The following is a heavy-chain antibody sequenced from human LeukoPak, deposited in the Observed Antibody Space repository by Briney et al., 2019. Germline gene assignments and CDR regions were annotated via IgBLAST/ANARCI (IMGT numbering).Heavy chain of an antibody. D-gene: IGHD3-16*01. J-gene: IGHJ5*02. Sequence: SETLSLTCTVSGGSISRYYWSWIRQPPGKGLEWIGYISYSGSTNYNPSLKSRVTISVDTSKNQLSLKLTSVTAADTAVYYCARHLPRLGWFDPWGQGTLATVSS. CDR3: ARHLPRLGWFDP. CDR2: ISYSGST. V-gene: IGHV4-59*08. CDR1: GGSISRYY.